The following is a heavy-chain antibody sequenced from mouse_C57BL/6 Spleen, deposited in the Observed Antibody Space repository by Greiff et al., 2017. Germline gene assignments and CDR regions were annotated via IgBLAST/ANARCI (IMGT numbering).Heavy chain of an antibody. CDR2: IHPNSGST. D-gene: IGHD2-1*01. Sequence: QVQLQQPGAELVKPGASVKLSCKASGYTFTSYWMHWVKQRPGQGLEWIGMIHPNSGSTNYNEKFKSKDTLTVDKSSSTAYMQLSSLTSEDSAVYYCARKGGNSAWFAYWGQGTLVTVSA. V-gene: IGHV1-64*01. J-gene: IGHJ3*01. CDR1: GYTFTSYW. CDR3: ARKGGNSAWFAY.